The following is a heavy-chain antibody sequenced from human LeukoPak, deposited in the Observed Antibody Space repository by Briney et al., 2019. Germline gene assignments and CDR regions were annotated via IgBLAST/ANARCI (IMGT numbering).Heavy chain of an antibody. CDR1: GGSISPYY. V-gene: IGHV4-59*08. CDR2: IYYTGST. Sequence: SETLSLTCTVSGGSISPYYWSWIRQPPGKGLEWIGYIYYTGSTDYSPSLKSRVTISVDTSKNQFSLKLSSVTAADTAVYYCARQTGSGLFSLPGGQGTLVTVSS. D-gene: IGHD3-10*01. CDR3: ARQTGSGLFSLP. J-gene: IGHJ4*02.